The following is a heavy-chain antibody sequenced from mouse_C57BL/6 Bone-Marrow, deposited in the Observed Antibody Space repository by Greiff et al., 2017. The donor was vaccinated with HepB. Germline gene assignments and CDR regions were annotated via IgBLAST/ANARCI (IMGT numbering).Heavy chain of an antibody. V-gene: IGHV1-42*01. J-gene: IGHJ2*01. CDR2: INPSTGGT. D-gene: IGHD1-1*01. CDR1: GYSFTGYY. Sequence: EVKLVESGPELVKPGASVKISCKASGYSFTGYYMNWVKQSPEKSLEWIGAINPSTGGTTYNQKFKAKATLTVDKSSSTAYMQLKSLTSEDSAVYYCARYGGSSYEDYFDYWGQGTTLTVSS. CDR3: ARYGGSSYEDYFDY.